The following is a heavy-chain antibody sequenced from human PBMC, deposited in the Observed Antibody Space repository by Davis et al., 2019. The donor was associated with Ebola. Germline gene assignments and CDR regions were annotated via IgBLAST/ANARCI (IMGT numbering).Heavy chain of an antibody. CDR1: GGSISSYY. CDR3: ARDWRLDSNYYYYYYGMDV. Sequence: MPSETLSLTCTVSGGSISSYYWSWIRQPPGKGLEWIGYIYYSGSTNYNPSLNSRVTISVDTSKNQFSLKLSSVTAADTAVYYCARDWRLDSNYYYYYYGMDVWGQGTTVTVSS. D-gene: IGHD4-11*01. CDR2: IYYSGST. J-gene: IGHJ6*02. V-gene: IGHV4-59*01.